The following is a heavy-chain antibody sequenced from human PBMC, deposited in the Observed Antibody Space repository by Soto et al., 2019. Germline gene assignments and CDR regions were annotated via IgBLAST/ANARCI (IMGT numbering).Heavy chain of an antibody. CDR1: GFTFSSYA. Sequence: EVQLLESGGGLVQPGGSLRLSCAASGFTFSSYAMSWVRQAPGKGLEWVSSISGNGGSTNYADSVKGRFTISSDNSKNTLYLQMNRLRAEDTAISYCAKDRGGYCTSTTCYGGGSFDYWGQGTLVTVSS. CDR2: ISGNGGST. CDR3: AKDRGGYCTSTTCYGGGSFDY. V-gene: IGHV3-23*01. D-gene: IGHD2-2*01. J-gene: IGHJ4*02.